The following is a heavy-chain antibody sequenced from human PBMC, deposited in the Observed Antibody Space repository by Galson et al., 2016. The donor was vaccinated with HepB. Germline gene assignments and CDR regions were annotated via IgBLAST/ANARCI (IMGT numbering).Heavy chain of an antibody. V-gene: IGHV1-46*01. CDR1: GYTFTSYH. D-gene: IGHD2-15*01. Sequence: SVKVSCKASGYTFTSYHMHWVRQAPGQGLEWMGIINPSGGSTSYAQKFQGRVTMTRDTSTSTVYMELSSLRSEDTAIYYCARDLYCYSCGWDYYYYNMDVWGKGPTVTVSS. CDR3: ARDLYCYSCGWDYYYYNMDV. CDR2: INPSGGST. J-gene: IGHJ6*03.